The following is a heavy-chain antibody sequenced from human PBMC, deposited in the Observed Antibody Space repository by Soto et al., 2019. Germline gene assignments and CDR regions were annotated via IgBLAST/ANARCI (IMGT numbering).Heavy chain of an antibody. CDR2: IIPNSGGT. CDR1: GYTFTDYY. D-gene: IGHD3-22*01. Sequence: ASVKVSCKASGYTFTDYYMHWVRQAPGQGLEWMGWIIPNSGGTDYAQKFQGRVTMTRDTSISTAYMELRRLRSDDTAVYYCAREIYDYDSSGYSRGGMDVWGQGTTVTVSS. CDR3: AREIYDYDSSGYSRGGMDV. J-gene: IGHJ6*02. V-gene: IGHV1-2*02.